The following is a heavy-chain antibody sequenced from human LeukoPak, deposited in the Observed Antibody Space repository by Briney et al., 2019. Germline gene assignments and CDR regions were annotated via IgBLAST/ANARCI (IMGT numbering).Heavy chain of an antibody. V-gene: IGHV1-8*03. CDR2: MNPISGNT. CDR1: GYTFTNYD. CDR3: ARGRERGSSSSFTDY. J-gene: IGHJ4*02. D-gene: IGHD6-6*01. Sequence: ASVKVSCKASGYTFTNYDMSWVRQATGQGLEWMGWMNPISGNTGYAQKFQGRVTITRNTSISTTYMELSSLRFEDTAVYYCARGRERGSSSSFTDYWGQGTLVIVSS.